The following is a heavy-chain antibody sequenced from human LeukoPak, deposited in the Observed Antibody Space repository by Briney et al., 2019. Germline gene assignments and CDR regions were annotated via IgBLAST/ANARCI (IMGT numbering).Heavy chain of an antibody. CDR3: ARRNYDILTGYYNDYFDY. V-gene: IGHV5-51*01. Sequence: GASLKISFKGSGYSFTSYWIGWGRQMPGRGLEWMGIIYPGDSDTRYSPSFQGQVTISADKSINTAYLQWSSLKASDTAMYYCARRNYDILTGYYNDYFDYWGQGTLVTVSS. CDR1: GYSFTSYW. J-gene: IGHJ4*02. CDR2: IYPGDSDT. D-gene: IGHD3-9*01.